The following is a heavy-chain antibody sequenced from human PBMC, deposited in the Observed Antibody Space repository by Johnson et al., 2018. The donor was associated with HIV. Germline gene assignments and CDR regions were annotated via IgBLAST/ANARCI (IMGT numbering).Heavy chain of an antibody. D-gene: IGHD3-9*01. CDR2: ISYDGSNK. J-gene: IGHJ3*02. Sequence: VQLVESGGGLVQPGGSLRLSCEASGFTFSSYAMHWVRQAPGKGLEWVAVISYDGSNKYYADSVKGRFTISRDNSKNTLYLQMNSLRAEDTAVYYCAKEFRLGYPPQIDAFDIWGQGTMVTVSS. V-gene: IGHV3-30*04. CDR1: GFTFSSYA. CDR3: AKEFRLGYPPQIDAFDI.